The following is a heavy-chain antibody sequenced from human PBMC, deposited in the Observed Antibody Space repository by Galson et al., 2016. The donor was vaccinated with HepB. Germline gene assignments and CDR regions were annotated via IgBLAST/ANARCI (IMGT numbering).Heavy chain of an antibody. CDR2: IKEDGSEI. Sequence: SLRLSCAASGFTFSSYWMSWVRQAPGKGLEWVANIKEDGSEIYYADAVKGRFTISRDNAKNALYMQMNSLRGDDTAVYYCARDRGGSAGGYNWFDSWGQGMLVTVSS. D-gene: IGHD2-15*01. V-gene: IGHV3-7*01. CDR3: ARDRGGSAGGYNWFDS. CDR1: GFTFSSYW. J-gene: IGHJ5*01.